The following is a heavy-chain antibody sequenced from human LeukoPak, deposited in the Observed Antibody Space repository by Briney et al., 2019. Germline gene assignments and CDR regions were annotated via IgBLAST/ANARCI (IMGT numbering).Heavy chain of an antibody. CDR2: IYSSGSS. CDR3: ARDRYGGIIDY. CDR1: RGSISSYY. Sequence: SETLSLTCTVSRGSISSYYWSWIRQPAGKGLEWIGRIYSSGSSNYNPSLKGRVTMSVDTSKNQFSLKLSSVTAADTAVYYCARDRYGGIIDYWGQGTLVTVSS. V-gene: IGHV4-4*07. D-gene: IGHD1-1*01. J-gene: IGHJ4*02.